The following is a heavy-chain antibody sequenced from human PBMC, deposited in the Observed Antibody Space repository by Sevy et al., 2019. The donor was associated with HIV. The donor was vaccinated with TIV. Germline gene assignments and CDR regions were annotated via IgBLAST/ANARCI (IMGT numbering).Heavy chain of an antibody. J-gene: IGHJ4*02. D-gene: IGHD3-3*01. CDR3: ARQSPNYDFWSGYKPASYYFDY. V-gene: IGHV4-39*01. Sequence: SETLSLTCTVSGGSISSSSYYWGWIRQPPGKGLEWIGSIYYSGSTYYNPSLKSRVTISVDTSKNQFSLKLSSVTAADTAVYYCARQSPNYDFWSGYKPASYYFDYWGQRTLVTVSS. CDR2: IYYSGST. CDR1: GGSISSSSYY.